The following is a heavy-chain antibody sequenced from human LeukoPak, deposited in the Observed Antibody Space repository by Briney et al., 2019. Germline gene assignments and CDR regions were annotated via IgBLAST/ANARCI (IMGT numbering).Heavy chain of an antibody. CDR3: VRKYSSGWYPY. J-gene: IGHJ4*02. CDR1: GGSISSSSYY. D-gene: IGHD6-19*01. CDR2: IYYSGST. Sequence: PSETLSLTCTVSGGSISSSSYYWGWIRQPPGKGLEWIGSIYYSGSTYYNPSLKSRVTISVDTSKNQFSLKLSSVTAADTAVYYCVRKYSSGWYPYWGQGTLVTVSS. V-gene: IGHV4-39*01.